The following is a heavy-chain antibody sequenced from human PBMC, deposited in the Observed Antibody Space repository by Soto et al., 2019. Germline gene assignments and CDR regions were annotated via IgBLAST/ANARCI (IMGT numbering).Heavy chain of an antibody. CDR1: GFTFSSYA. CDR3: AKENGYSSSWFEFDY. Sequence: GGSLGLSCAASGFTFSSYAMSWVRQAPGKGLEWVSAISGSGGSTYYADSVKGRFTISRDNSKNTLYLQMNSLRAEDTAVYYCAKENGYSSSWFEFDYWGQGTLVTVSS. CDR2: ISGSGGST. J-gene: IGHJ4*02. V-gene: IGHV3-23*01. D-gene: IGHD6-13*01.